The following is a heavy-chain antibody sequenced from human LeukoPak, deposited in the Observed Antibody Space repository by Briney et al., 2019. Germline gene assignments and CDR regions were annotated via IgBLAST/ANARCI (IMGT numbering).Heavy chain of an antibody. D-gene: IGHD3-22*01. Sequence: PSETLSLTCAVYGGSFSGYYWSWIRQPPGKGLEWIGEINHSGSTNYNPSLKSRVTISVDTSKNQFSLKLSSVTAADTAVYYCAALVVVSQGEFWFDPWGQGTLVTVSS. CDR3: AALVVVSQGEFWFDP. CDR1: GGSFSGYY. J-gene: IGHJ5*02. CDR2: INHSGST. V-gene: IGHV4-34*01.